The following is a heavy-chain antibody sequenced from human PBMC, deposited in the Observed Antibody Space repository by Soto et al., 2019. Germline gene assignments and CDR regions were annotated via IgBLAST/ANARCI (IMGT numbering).Heavy chain of an antibody. CDR3: ARESAGGPYHGMDV. D-gene: IGHD6-25*01. J-gene: IGHJ6*02. V-gene: IGHV1-69*13. CDR2: IIPIYGTP. Sequence: ASVKVSCKASGDTFRRSAISWVRQAPGQGLVWMGGIIPIYGTPNYAQKFQGRVTITADESTSTAYMELSSLRSEDTAVYYCARESAGGPYHGMDVWGQGTAVTVSS. CDR1: GDTFRRSA.